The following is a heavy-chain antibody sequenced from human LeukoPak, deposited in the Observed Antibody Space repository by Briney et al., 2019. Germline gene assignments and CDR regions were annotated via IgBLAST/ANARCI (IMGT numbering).Heavy chain of an antibody. CDR1: GFTFNNYW. J-gene: IGHJ4*02. D-gene: IGHD5-24*01. Sequence: GGSLRLSCTASGFTFNNYWMHWVRQPPGKGLVWVSRIYSDDSSSTTYADSVKGRFTISRDNANNTLYLQMNSLRAEDTAVYYCAREGPDGYNPFDYWGQGTLVTVSS. CDR3: AREGPDGYNPFDY. V-gene: IGHV3-74*01. CDR2: IYSDDSSST.